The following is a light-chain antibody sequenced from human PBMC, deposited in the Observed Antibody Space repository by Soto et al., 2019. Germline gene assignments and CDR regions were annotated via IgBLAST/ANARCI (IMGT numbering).Light chain of an antibody. CDR3: QHYSTWLWT. CDR2: GAS. Sequence: EIVMTQSPATLSVSAGERATLSCRASQSVDSKLAWYQQKPGQGPRLLIYGASSRATGIPARFSGSGSGTEFTLTICSLQSEDFAVYYCQHYSTWLWTFGQGTKVEIK. J-gene: IGKJ1*01. CDR1: QSVDSK. V-gene: IGKV3-15*01.